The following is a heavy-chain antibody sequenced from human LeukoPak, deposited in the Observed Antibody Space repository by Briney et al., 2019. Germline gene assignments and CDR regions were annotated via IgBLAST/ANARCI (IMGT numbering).Heavy chain of an antibody. CDR1: GFTVSSNS. CDR2: ISYDGSNK. D-gene: IGHD1-26*01. Sequence: PGGSLRLSCTVSGFTVSSNSMSWVRQAPGKGLEWVAVISYDGSNKYYADSVKGRFTISRDNSKNTLYLQMNSLRAEDTAVYYCARGRRWELLLVYWGQGTLVTVSS. J-gene: IGHJ4*02. V-gene: IGHV3-30*04. CDR3: ARGRRWELLLVY.